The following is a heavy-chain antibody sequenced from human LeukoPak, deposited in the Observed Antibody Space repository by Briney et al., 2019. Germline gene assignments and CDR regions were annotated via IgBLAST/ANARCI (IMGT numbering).Heavy chain of an antibody. D-gene: IGHD2/OR15-2a*01. CDR3: ARIGMENFYDL. CDR1: GFTFSGFS. Sequence: PGGSLRLSCAASGFTFSGFSMHWIRQAPGRGLEYVSAIHGNGDKTFYTDSVRGRFTIFRDNSKNTLFLQMGSLRGEDTALYFCARIGMENFYDLWGQGTLVTVSS. J-gene: IGHJ5*02. V-gene: IGHV3-64*02. CDR2: IHGNGDKT.